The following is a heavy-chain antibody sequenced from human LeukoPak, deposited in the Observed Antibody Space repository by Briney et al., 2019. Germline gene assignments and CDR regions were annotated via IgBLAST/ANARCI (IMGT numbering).Heavy chain of an antibody. CDR2: IKSKTDGGTT. D-gene: IGHD3-10*01. Sequence: GGSLRLSCAASGFTFSNAWMSWVRQAPGKGLEWVGRIKSKTDGGTTDYAAPVKGRFTISRDDSKNTLYLQMNSLKTEDTAVYYCTTDEGVRYGSGSAGFDYWGQGTLVTVSS. CDR3: TTDEGVRYGSGSAGFDY. CDR1: GFTFSNAW. V-gene: IGHV3-15*01. J-gene: IGHJ4*02.